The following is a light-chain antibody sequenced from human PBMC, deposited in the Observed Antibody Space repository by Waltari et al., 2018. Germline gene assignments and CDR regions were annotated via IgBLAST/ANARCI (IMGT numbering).Light chain of an antibody. Sequence: EIVLTQSPATLSLSPGERATLSCRASQRVSSYLAWYQQKPGQAPRLLIYDASNRATDIPARFSGSGSGTDFTLTISSLEPEDFAVYYCQQRSNWQGYTFGQGTKLEIK. CDR2: DAS. CDR3: QQRSNWQGYT. V-gene: IGKV3-11*01. CDR1: QRVSSY. J-gene: IGKJ2*01.